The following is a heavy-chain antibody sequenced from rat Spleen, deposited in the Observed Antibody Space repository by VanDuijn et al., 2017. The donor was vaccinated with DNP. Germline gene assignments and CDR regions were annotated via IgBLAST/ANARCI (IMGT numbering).Heavy chain of an antibody. J-gene: IGHJ3*01. Sequence: EVQLVESDGGLVQPGRSLKLSCAVSGFTFSDYYMAWVRQAPAKGLEWVASISPNHSNTYYRDSVKGRFTISRDNAKSTLYLQMDSLRSEDTATYYCTTLSFITTVVGDYWGQGTLVTVSS. CDR1: GFTFSDYY. V-gene: IGHV5-20*01. CDR2: ISPNHSNT. D-gene: IGHD1-1*01. CDR3: TTLSFITTVVGDY.